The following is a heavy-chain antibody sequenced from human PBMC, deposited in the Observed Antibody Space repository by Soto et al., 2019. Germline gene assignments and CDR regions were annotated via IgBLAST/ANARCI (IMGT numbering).Heavy chain of an antibody. CDR3: ARDHRSGYNPYNWFDP. V-gene: IGHV1-46*01. CDR1: GYTFITYY. CDR2: INPSGGTT. D-gene: IGHD5-12*01. Sequence: ASVKVSCKASGYTFITYYMHWVRQAPGQGLEWMGMINPSGGTTRYAQKFQDRVTMTRDTSTSTVHMELSSLRSEDTAVYYCARDHRSGYNPYNWFDPWGPGTLVTVSS. J-gene: IGHJ5*02.